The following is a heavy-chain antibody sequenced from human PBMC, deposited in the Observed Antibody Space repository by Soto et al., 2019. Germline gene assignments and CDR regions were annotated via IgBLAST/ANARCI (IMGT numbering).Heavy chain of an antibody. CDR2: IYYSGST. Sequence: SETLSLTCTVSGGSISSSSYYWGWIRQPPGKGLEWIGSIYYSGSTYYNPSLKSRVTISVDTSKNQFSLKLSSVTAADTAVYYCARHVIAVAATTSHFDYWGQGTLVTVSS. CDR1: GGSISSSSYY. J-gene: IGHJ4*02. V-gene: IGHV4-39*01. CDR3: ARHVIAVAATTSHFDY. D-gene: IGHD6-19*01.